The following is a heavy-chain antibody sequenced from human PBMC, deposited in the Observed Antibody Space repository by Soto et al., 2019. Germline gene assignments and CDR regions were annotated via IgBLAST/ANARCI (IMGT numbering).Heavy chain of an antibody. CDR1: GFTVSSNY. CDR2: IYSGGST. J-gene: IGHJ4*02. V-gene: IGHV3-53*01. D-gene: IGHD6-19*01. CDR3: ARSKSEGAAVPYFDY. Sequence: GGSLRLSCAASGFTVSSNYMSWVRQAPGKGLEWVSVIYSGGSTYYVDSVKGRFTISRDNAKNSLYLQMNSLRAEDTAVYYCARSKSEGAAVPYFDYWGQGTLVTVSS.